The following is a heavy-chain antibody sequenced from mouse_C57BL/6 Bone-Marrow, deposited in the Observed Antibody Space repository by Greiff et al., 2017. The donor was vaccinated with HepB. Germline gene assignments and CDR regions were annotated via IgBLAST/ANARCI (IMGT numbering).Heavy chain of an antibody. J-gene: IGHJ4*01. CDR2: INPSNGGT. D-gene: IGHD2-5*01. CDR3: AKDGYYSNSYYYAMDY. CDR1: GYTFTSYW. V-gene: IGHV1-53*01. Sequence: VQLQQPGTELVKPGASVKLSCKASGYTFTSYWMHWVKQRPGQGLEWIVNINPSNGGTNYNEKFKSKATLTVDKSSSTAYRQRSILTSEDSAVYYCAKDGYYSNSYYYAMDYWGQGTSVTVSS.